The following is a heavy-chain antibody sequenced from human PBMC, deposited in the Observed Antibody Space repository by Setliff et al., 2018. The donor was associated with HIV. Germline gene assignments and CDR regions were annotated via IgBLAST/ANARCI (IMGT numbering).Heavy chain of an antibody. CDR1: GGIFSMFA. D-gene: IGHD4-4*01. CDR2: ALPMFGTT. V-gene: IGHV1-69*06. Sequence: WASVKVSCKASGGIFSMFAITWVRQAPGQGLEWMGRALPMFGTTDYAQKLQGRVTITADKSTSTTYMELSSLRSEDTALYYCARDSGDDYSDYYYYGMDVWGQGTTVTVSS. J-gene: IGHJ6*02. CDR3: ARDSGDDYSDYYYYGMDV.